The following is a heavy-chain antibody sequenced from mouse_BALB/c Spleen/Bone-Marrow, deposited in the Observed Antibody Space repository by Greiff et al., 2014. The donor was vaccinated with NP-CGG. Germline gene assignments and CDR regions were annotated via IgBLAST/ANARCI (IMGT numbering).Heavy chain of an antibody. D-gene: IGHD2-14*01. CDR1: GYTFTNYW. J-gene: IGHJ4*01. V-gene: IGHV1-87*01. Sequence: VQLQQSGAELARPGASVKLSCKASGYTFTNYWMQWIKQRPGQGLEWIGALYPGDGDTSYTQKFRGKATLTADKSSSTAYMQLSSLASEDSAVYYCARLISWGYDAIYAMAHRGPLPLFTVS. CDR3: ARLISWGYDAIYAMAH. CDR2: LYPGDGDT.